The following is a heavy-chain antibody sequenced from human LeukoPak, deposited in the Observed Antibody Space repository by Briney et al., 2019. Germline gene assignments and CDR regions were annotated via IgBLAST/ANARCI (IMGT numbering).Heavy chain of an antibody. CDR3: AREGRTGTTDY. Sequence: GGSLRLSCAASGFTFSSYSMNWVRQAPGKGLEWVSYISSSSSTIYYADSVKGRFTISRDNAKNSLYLQMNSLRAEDTAVYYCAREGRTGTTDYWGQGTLVTVSS. CDR2: ISSSSSTI. D-gene: IGHD1-14*01. J-gene: IGHJ4*02. CDR1: GFTFSSYS. V-gene: IGHV3-48*01.